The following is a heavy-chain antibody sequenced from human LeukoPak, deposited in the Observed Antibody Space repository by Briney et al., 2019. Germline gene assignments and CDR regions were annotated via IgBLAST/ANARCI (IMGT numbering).Heavy chain of an antibody. V-gene: IGHV3-7*03. CDR3: ARARISRSREVVIKVDH. D-gene: IGHD3-16*02. Sequence: GGSLRLSCEASGFSFSTYWMSWVRQAPGNGLEWVAYIKQDGSDTFYVDSVMGRFTISRDNAKSSLYLQMNSLRAEDTAVYYCARARISRSREVVIKVDHWGQGTLVTVSS. J-gene: IGHJ5*02. CDR2: IKQDGSDT. CDR1: GFSFSTYW.